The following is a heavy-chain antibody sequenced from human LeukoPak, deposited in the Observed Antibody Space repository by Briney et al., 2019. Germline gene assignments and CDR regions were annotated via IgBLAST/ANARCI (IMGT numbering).Heavy chain of an antibody. J-gene: IGHJ6*02. CDR3: AKADYDFWSGYYYSGYYYGMDV. CDR2: ISGSGGST. D-gene: IGHD3-3*01. Sequence: GGSLRLSCAASGFTFSSDAMSWVRQAPGKGLEWVSAISGSGGSTYYADSVKGRFTISRDNSKNTLYLQMNSLRAEDTAVYYCAKADYDFWSGYYYSGYYYGMDVWGQGTTVTVSS. V-gene: IGHV3-23*01. CDR1: GFTFSSDA.